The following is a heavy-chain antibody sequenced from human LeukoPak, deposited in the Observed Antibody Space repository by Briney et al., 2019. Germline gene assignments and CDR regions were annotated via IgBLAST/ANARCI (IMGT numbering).Heavy chain of an antibody. J-gene: IGHJ3*02. CDR2: IYTSGST. Sequence: SETLSLTCTVSGGSISSYYWSWIRQPAGKGLEWIGRIYTSGSTNYNPSLKSRVTISVDTSKNQFSLKLSSVTAADTAVYYCARDIGYYYDSSGYQGDAFDIWGQGTMVTVSS. V-gene: IGHV4-4*07. CDR1: GGSISSYY. CDR3: ARDIGYYYDSSGYQGDAFDI. D-gene: IGHD3-22*01.